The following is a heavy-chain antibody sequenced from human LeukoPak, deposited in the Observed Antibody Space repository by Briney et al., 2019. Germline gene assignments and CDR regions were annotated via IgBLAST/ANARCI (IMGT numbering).Heavy chain of an antibody. CDR3: ARSTFLSDAFDI. V-gene: IGHV3-66*01. CDR1: GFTVSDNF. J-gene: IGHJ3*02. Sequence: GGSLRLSCAASGFTVSDNFMSWVRQAPGKGLEWLSVIYIGGSPYYADSVKGRFTISRDNSKNTPYLQMNSLRAEDTAVYYCARSTFLSDAFDIWGQGTMVTVSS. CDR2: IYIGGSP.